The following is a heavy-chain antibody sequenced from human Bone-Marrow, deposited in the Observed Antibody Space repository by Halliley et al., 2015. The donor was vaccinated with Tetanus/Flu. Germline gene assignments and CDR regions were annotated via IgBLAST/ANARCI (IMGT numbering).Heavy chain of an antibody. Sequence: ISGFGGGTYYAGSVKGRFTISRENSKKTVHLEMNSLTVEDTAVYYCASSPSGGESETPSEFDYWGQGTLVAVSS. D-gene: IGHD2-2*01. CDR2: ISGFGGGT. V-gene: IGHV3-23*01. J-gene: IGHJ4*02. CDR3: ASSPSGGESETPSEFDY.